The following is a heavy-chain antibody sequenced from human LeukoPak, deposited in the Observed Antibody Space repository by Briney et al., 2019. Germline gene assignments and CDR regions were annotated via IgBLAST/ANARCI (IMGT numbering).Heavy chain of an antibody. J-gene: IGHJ3*02. V-gene: IGHV3-21*01. CDR3: APSIAARWAFDI. CDR1: GFTFSSYS. CDR2: ISSSSSYI. Sequence: GGSLRLSCAASGFTFSSYSMNWVRQAPGKGLEWVSSISSSSSYIYYADSVKGRFTISRDNAKNSLYLQMNSLRAEDTAVYYCAPSIAARWAFDIWGQGTMVTVSS. D-gene: IGHD6-6*01.